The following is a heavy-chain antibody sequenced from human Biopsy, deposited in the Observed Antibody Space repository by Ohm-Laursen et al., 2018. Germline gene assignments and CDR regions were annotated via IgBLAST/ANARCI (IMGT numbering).Heavy chain of an antibody. Sequence: SLRLSCSASGVTLGGYGMNWVRQAPGKGLEWVSSISARSSYIYYADSVKGRFTVSRDNTKNTLYLQMNSLRAADTAIYFCATELLPPGVGGPWLDSWGQGTPVTVSS. CDR1: GVTLGGYG. D-gene: IGHD3-10*01. CDR2: ISARSSYI. J-gene: IGHJ5*01. V-gene: IGHV3-21*06. CDR3: ATELLPPGVGGPWLDS.